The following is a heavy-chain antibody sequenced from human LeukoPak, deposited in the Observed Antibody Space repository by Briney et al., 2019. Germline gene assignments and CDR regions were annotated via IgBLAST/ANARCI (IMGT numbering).Heavy chain of an antibody. CDR1: GGSISSSNW. CDR3: ASGAGSSWNAEYFQH. Sequence: ASETLSLTCAVSGGSISSSNWWSWVRQPPGKGLEWIGEIYHSGSTNYNPSLKSRVTISVDKSKNQFSLKLSSVTAADTAVYHCASGAGSSWNAEYFQHWGQGTLVTVSS. V-gene: IGHV4-4*02. D-gene: IGHD6-13*01. J-gene: IGHJ1*01. CDR2: IYHSGST.